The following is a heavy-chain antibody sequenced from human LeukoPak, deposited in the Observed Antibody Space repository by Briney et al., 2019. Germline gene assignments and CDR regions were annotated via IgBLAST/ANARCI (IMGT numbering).Heavy chain of an antibody. J-gene: IGHJ3*02. Sequence: VASVPVSFKASGYTFTSYGISWVRQAPGQGLEWMGWISAYNGNTNYAQKLQGRVTMTTDTSTSTAYMELRSLRSDDTAVYYCAREDGGYGNAFDIRGQGTMVTVSS. V-gene: IGHV1-18*04. CDR1: GYTFTSYG. D-gene: IGHD5-18*01. CDR2: ISAYNGNT. CDR3: AREDGGYGNAFDI.